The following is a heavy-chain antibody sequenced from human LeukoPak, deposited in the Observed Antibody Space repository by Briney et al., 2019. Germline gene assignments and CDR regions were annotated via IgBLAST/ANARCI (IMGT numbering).Heavy chain of an antibody. J-gene: IGHJ4*02. CDR2: IIPILGIA. CDR1: GGTFSSYA. D-gene: IGHD6-19*01. V-gene: IGHV1-69*04. Sequence: GSSVKVSCKASGGTFSSYAISWVRQAPGQGLEWMGRIIPILGIANYAQKFQGRVTITADKSTSTAYMELSSLRSEDTAVYYCARDSSGWPRGPDKDDYWGQGTLVTVSS. CDR3: ARDSSGWPRGPDKDDY.